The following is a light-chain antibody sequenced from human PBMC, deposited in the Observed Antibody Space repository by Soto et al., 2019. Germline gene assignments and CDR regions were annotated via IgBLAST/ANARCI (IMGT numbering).Light chain of an antibody. J-gene: IGKJ1*01. V-gene: IGKV3-20*01. CDR3: QQYGSSFAT. Sequence: EIVLTQSPGTLSLSPSETATLSCRASRSVSSKLDWYRQTPGQAPRLLIYDASTRATDTPARFSGSGAGTDFTLTISRVEAADFAMYYCQQYGSSFATFGQGTQVE. CDR2: DAS. CDR1: RSVSSK.